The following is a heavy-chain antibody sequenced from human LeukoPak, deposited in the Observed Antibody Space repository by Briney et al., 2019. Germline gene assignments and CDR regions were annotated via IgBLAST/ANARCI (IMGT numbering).Heavy chain of an antibody. V-gene: IGHV3-11*06. CDR3: ARPHRAHDNEAFEI. CDR1: GFTFSDYF. J-gene: IGHJ3*02. D-gene: IGHD3-16*01. Sequence: PGGSLRLSCAASGFTFSDYFMSWIRQAPGKGLEWVSYISSSGSFRNYAVSVKGRFAISRDNDKNSLSLQMNTLRAEDTAVYYGARPHRAHDNEAFEIWGQGTMVTVSS. CDR2: ISSSGSFR.